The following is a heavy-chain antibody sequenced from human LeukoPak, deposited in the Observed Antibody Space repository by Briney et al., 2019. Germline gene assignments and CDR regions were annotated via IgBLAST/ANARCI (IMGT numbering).Heavy chain of an antibody. D-gene: IGHD5-12*01. CDR1: GGSFSGYY. V-gene: IGHV4-34*01. CDR2: ISHSGTT. Sequence: PSETLSLTCAVYGGSFSGYYWSWIRQSPGKGLEWIGEISHSGTTNYNPSLKSRVTVSIDTSKKQFSLKLSSLTAADTAIYYCARAIYSATWTDAFDVWGRGTVVTVSS. CDR3: ARAIYSATWTDAFDV. J-gene: IGHJ3*01.